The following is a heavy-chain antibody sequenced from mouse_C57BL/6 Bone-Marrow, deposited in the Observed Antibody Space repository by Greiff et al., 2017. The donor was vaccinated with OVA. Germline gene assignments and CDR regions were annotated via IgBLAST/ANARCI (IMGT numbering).Heavy chain of an antibody. J-gene: IGHJ1*03. CDR1: GYTFTDYY. CDR3: ARSDYDYDNWYFDV. CDR2: INPSSGYT. Sequence: QVQLQQSGPELVKPGASVKISCKASGYTFTDYYINWVKQRPGQGLEWIGYINPSSGYTKYNQKFKDKATLTADKSSSTAYMQLSSLTSEDSAVYYCARSDYDYDNWYFDVWGTGTTVTVSS. V-gene: IGHV1-84*01. D-gene: IGHD2-4*01.